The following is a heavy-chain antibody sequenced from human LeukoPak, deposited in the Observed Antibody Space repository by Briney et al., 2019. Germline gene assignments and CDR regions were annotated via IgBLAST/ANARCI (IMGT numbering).Heavy chain of an antibody. D-gene: IGHD3-10*01. J-gene: IGHJ5*02. CDR3: ARVRVVRGVIIKGANWFDP. V-gene: IGHV1-8*01. CDR2: MNPNSGNT. CDR1: GYTFTSYD. Sequence: ASVKVSCKASGYTFTSYDINWVRQATGQGLEWMGWMNPNSGNTGYAQKFQGRVTMTRNTSISTAYMELSSLRSEDTAVYYCARVRVVRGVIIKGANWFDPWGQGTLVTVSS.